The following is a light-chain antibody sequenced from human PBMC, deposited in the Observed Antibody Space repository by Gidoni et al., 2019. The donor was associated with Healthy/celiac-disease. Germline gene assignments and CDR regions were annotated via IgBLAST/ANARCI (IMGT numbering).Light chain of an antibody. CDR2: GAS. CDR1: QSVSSN. V-gene: IGKV3-15*01. Sequence: EIVMTQSPATLSGSPGERATLSCRDSQSVSSNLAWYQQKPGQSPRLPIYGASTRASGIPARFSGSGSGTEFTLTISSLQSEDLAVYYCQQYNNWPPITFGQGTRLEIK. J-gene: IGKJ5*01. CDR3: QQYNNWPPIT.